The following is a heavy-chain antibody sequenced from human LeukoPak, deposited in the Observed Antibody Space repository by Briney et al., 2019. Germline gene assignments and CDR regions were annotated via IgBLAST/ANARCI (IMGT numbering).Heavy chain of an antibody. J-gene: IGHJ5*02. Sequence: GGSLRLSCAASGFTFSSYEMNWVRQAPGKGLEWVSYISSSGSTIYYADSEKGRFTISRDNAKNSLYLQMNSLRAEDTAVYSCARGADGVSSNSRGWFDPWGQGTLVTVSS. CDR1: GFTFSSYE. V-gene: IGHV3-48*03. D-gene: IGHD2-15*01. CDR2: ISSSGSTI. CDR3: ARGADGVSSNSRGWFDP.